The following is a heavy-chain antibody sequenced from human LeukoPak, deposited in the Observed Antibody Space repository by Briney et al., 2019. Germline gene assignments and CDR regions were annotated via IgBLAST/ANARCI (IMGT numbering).Heavy chain of an antibody. CDR3: ATVRGCGGDCYYLDY. CDR2: IWYDGSNK. J-gene: IGHJ4*02. V-gene: IGHV3-33*01. D-gene: IGHD2-21*02. Sequence: GGSLRLSCAASGFTFRNYGMNWVRQATGKGLEWVTIIWYDGSNKYYADSVKGRFIISRNNSKNTLYLQMNSLRAEDTAVYYCATVRGCGGDCYYLDYWGQGTLVTVSS. CDR1: GFTFRNYG.